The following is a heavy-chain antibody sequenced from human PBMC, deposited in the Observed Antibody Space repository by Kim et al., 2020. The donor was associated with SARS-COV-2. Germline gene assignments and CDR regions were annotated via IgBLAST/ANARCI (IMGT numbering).Heavy chain of an antibody. CDR2: ISGSGGST. CDR1: GFTFSSYA. J-gene: IGHJ3*02. V-gene: IGHV3-23*01. CDR3: AKVARLGGYCSGGSCDAFDI. Sequence: GGSLRLSCAASGFTFSSYAMSWVRQAPGKGLEWVSAISGSGGSTYYADSVKGRFTISRDNSKNTLYLQMNSLRAEDTAVYYCAKVARLGGYCSGGSCDAFDIWGQGTIVTVSS. D-gene: IGHD2-15*01.